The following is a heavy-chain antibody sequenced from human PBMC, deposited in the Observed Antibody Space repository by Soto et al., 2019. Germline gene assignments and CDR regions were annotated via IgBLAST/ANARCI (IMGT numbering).Heavy chain of an antibody. CDR3: VRGPSHGAFDI. CDR2: ISYDGSNK. Sequence: GGSLRLSCAASGFTFSSYAMHWVRQAPGKGLEWVSFISYDGSNKYYADSVKGRFTISRDNARNTVYLQVNSLRPEDTAVYHCVRGPSHGAFDIWGQGTLVTVSS. V-gene: IGHV3-30-3*01. J-gene: IGHJ3*02. CDR1: GFTFSSYA.